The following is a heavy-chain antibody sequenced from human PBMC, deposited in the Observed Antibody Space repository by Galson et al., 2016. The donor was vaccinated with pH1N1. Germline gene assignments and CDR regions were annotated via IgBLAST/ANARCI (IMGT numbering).Heavy chain of an antibody. V-gene: IGHV3-30*18. CDR2: VSFDGGDK. D-gene: IGHD6-19*01. Sequence: SLRLSCAASGFTFTNYAMGWVRQAPGKGLEWVAVVSFDGGDKYYSASVKGRLIISRDDSKNTVYLRMNSLRPDDTAVYYCAKDRAVAGIDQYFEHWGQGTLVSVST. CDR1: GFTFTNYA. CDR3: AKDRAVAGIDQYFEH. J-gene: IGHJ1*01.